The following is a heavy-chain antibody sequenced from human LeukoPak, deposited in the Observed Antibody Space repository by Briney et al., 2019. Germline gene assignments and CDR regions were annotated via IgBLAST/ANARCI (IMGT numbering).Heavy chain of an antibody. D-gene: IGHD2-2*01. CDR2: RDPEDGET. CDR1: GDTLNDLS. J-gene: IGHJ6*03. V-gene: IGHV1-24*01. Sequence: APVKVSCKVSGDTLNDLSMHWVRKSPGGGLEWMRGRDPEDGETIYAQKFQGRLTMTEDTSTDTVYTELSSLRSEDTAIYYCATGVPVVPAPTYYYYYYFDVWGKGTTVTVSS. CDR3: ATGVPVVPAPTYYYYYYFDV.